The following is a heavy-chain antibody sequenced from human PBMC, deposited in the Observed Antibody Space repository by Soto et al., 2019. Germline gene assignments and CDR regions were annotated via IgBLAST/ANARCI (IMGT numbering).Heavy chain of an antibody. CDR1: GFTFNNYA. CDR2: ISGGGDTT. Sequence: PGGSLRLSCAASGFTFNNYAMTWVRQAPGKGLEWVSAISGGGDTTSYADSVKGRFTVSRDGSKNTLYLQMSSLRAEDTALYYCAKGRGGSGSLTPGVDSGGQGPLVPASS. D-gene: IGHD3-10*01. J-gene: IGHJ4*02. CDR3: AKGRGGSGSLTPGVDS. V-gene: IGHV3-23*01.